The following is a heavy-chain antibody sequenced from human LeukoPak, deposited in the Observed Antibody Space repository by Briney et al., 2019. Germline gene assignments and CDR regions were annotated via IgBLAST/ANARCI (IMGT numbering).Heavy chain of an antibody. CDR2: ISYDGSNK. V-gene: IGHV3-30-3*01. CDR3: AKVLFWSGFTSGLMPVIYGMDV. CDR1: GFTFSSYA. Sequence: TGGSLRPSCAASGFTFSSYAMHWVRQAPGKGLEWVAVISYDGSNKYYADSVKGRFTISRDNSKNTLYLQMNSLRAEDTAVYYCAKVLFWSGFTSGLMPVIYGMDVWGQGTTVTVSS. J-gene: IGHJ6*02. D-gene: IGHD3-3*01.